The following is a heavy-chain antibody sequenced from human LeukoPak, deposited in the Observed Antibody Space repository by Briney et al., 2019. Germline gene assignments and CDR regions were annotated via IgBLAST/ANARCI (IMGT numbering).Heavy chain of an antibody. CDR2: IYYTGST. CDR3: ARRGGSGRAFDY. J-gene: IGHJ4*02. D-gene: IGHD1-26*01. V-gene: IGHV4-39*01. Sequence: SETLSLTCSVSGASISGGTYYWGWIRQPPGKGLEWVGSIYYTGSTYDNPSLKSRVTISVDTSKNQFSLKLSSVTAADTAVYYCARRGGSGRAFDYWGQGTLVTVSS. CDR1: GASISGGTYY.